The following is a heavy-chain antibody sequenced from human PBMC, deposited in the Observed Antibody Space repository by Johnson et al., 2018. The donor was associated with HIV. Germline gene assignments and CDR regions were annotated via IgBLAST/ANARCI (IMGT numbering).Heavy chain of an antibody. J-gene: IGHJ3*02. Sequence: VQLVESGGGLVQPGRSLRLSCAASGFTFDDYAMHWVRQAPGKGLEWVSGISWNSGSIGYADSVKGRFTISRDNAKNTLYLQMNSLRAEDTALYSCAKVPDLLNREANAFDIWGQGTMVTVSS. D-gene: IGHD3-16*01. CDR1: GFTFDDYA. V-gene: IGHV3-9*01. CDR2: ISWNSGSI. CDR3: AKVPDLLNREANAFDI.